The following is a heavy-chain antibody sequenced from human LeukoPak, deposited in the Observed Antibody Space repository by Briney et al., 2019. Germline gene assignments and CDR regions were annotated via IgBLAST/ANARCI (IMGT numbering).Heavy chain of an antibody. D-gene: IGHD2-15*01. V-gene: IGHV3-23*01. CDR3: AKAPPPYCSGGSCFDAFDI. J-gene: IGHJ3*02. CDR2: INHSGYTT. CDR1: GFTFSDYS. Sequence: GGSLRLSCAASGFTFSDYSMNWVRQAPGKGLEWVSAINHSGYTTYYADSVKGRFTISRDNSRNTLYLQMNSLRAEDTAVYYCAKAPPPYCSGGSCFDAFDIWGQGTLSPSLQ.